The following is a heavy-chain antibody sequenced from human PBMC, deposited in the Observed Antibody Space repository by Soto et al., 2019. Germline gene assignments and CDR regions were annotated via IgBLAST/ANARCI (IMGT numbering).Heavy chain of an antibody. CDR2: IKNDGSST. J-gene: IGHJ5*02. V-gene: IGHV3-74*01. CDR3: ARRLHVSSGNYPFDP. Sequence: EVQLVESGGGLVQPGGSLRLSCAASGFTLSNYWMHWVRQAPGKGLVWVSRIKNDGSSTSYADSVKGRFTISRDNAKNTLYRQMNSVRADDTAVYYCARRLHVSSGNYPFDPWGQGTLVTVSS. D-gene: IGHD3-22*01. CDR1: GFTLSNYW.